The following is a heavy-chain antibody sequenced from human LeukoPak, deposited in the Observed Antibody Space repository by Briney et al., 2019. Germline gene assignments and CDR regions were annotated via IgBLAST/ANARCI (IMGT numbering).Heavy chain of an antibody. J-gene: IGHJ4*02. D-gene: IGHD3-16*01. CDR2: IFYSGTT. CDR3: ARDRTFGGVDY. CDR1: GGSFSSGGYY. Sequence: SQTLSLTCTVSGGSFSSGGYYWSWIRQHPGKGLEWIGYIFYSGTTYYNPSLKSRVIISVDASKNQFSLRLSSVTAADTAVYYCARDRTFGGVDYWGQGTLVTVSS. V-gene: IGHV4-31*03.